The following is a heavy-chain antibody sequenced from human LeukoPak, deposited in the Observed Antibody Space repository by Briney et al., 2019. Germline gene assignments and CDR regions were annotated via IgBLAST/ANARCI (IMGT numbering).Heavy chain of an antibody. J-gene: IGHJ3*02. CDR2: IYSGGST. Sequence: GGPLRLSCAASGFTVSSNYMSWVRQAPGKGLEWVSVIYSGGSTYYADSVKGRFTISRDNSKNTLYLQMNSLRAEDTAVYYCARSSPTYYYDSSGHAFDIWGQGTMVTVSS. CDR1: GFTVSSNY. D-gene: IGHD3-22*01. CDR3: ARSSPTYYYDSSGHAFDI. V-gene: IGHV3-53*01.